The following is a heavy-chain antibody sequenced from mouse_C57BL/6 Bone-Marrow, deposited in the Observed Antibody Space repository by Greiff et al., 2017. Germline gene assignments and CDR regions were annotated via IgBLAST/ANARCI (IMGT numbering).Heavy chain of an antibody. CDR3: TRGDYYGSSPRFAY. CDR2: ISSGGDYI. D-gene: IGHD1-1*01. V-gene: IGHV5-9-1*02. CDR1: GFTFSSYA. Sequence: EVKLMESGEGLVKPGGSLKLSCAASGFTFSSYAMSWVRQTPEKRLEWVAYISSGGDYIYYADTVKGRFTISRDNARNTLYLQMSSLKSEDTAMYYCTRGDYYGSSPRFAYWGQGTLVTVSA. J-gene: IGHJ3*01.